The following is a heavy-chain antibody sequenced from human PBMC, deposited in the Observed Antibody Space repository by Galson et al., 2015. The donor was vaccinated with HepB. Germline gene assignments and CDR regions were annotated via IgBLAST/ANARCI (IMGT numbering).Heavy chain of an antibody. CDR2: TDWDDDK. CDR1: GFSLSTSGMC. Sequence: PALVKPTQTLTLTCTFSGFSLSTSGMCVSWIRQPPGKALEWLARTDWDDDKYYSTSLKTRLTISKDTSKNQVVLTMTNMDPVDTATYYCARERIAAAATNYFDYWGQGTLVTVSS. V-gene: IGHV2-70*11. D-gene: IGHD6-13*01. CDR3: ARERIAAAATNYFDY. J-gene: IGHJ4*02.